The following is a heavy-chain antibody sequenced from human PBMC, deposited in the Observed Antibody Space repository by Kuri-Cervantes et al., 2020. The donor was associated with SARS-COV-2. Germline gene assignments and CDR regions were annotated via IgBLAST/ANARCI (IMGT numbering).Heavy chain of an antibody. CDR1: GFTFSSYS. CDR3: ARDILVLGHNWFDP. Sequence: ETLSLTCAASGFTFSSYSMNWVRQAPGKGLEWVSSISSSSSYIYYADSVKGRFTISRDNAKNSLYLQMNSLRAEDTAVYYCARDILVLGHNWFDPWGQGTLVTVSS. CDR2: ISSSSSYI. J-gene: IGHJ5*02. V-gene: IGHV3-21*01. D-gene: IGHD2-2*01.